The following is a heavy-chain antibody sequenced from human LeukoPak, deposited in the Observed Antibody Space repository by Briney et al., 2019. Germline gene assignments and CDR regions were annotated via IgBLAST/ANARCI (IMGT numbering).Heavy chain of an antibody. CDR3: ARKGVAAYYYMDV. CDR2: IYSSGST. D-gene: IGHD2-8*01. Sequence: SETLSLTCTVSGGSISSYFWSWIRQPPGKGLEWIGYIYSSGSTSYNPSLKSRVTISVDTSKNQFSLKLSSVTAADTAVYYCARKGVAAYYYMDVWGKGTTVTVSS. V-gene: IGHV4-59*01. J-gene: IGHJ6*03. CDR1: GGSISSYF.